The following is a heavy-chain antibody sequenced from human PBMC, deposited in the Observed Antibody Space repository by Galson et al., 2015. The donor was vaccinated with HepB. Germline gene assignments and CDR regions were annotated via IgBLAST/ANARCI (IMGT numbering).Heavy chain of an antibody. Sequence: SLRLSCAASGFTFRNYGMHWVRQAPGKGLEWVGVISYDGDVKYYGDSVKGRFTIFRDNSKNTLYLQMNSLRADDTAVYYCAKSDVYYNFWNGYSYFVYWGQGTLVTVSS. CDR3: AKSDVYYNFWNGYSYFVY. J-gene: IGHJ4*02. CDR1: GFTFRNYG. D-gene: IGHD3-3*01. CDR2: ISYDGDVK. V-gene: IGHV3-30*18.